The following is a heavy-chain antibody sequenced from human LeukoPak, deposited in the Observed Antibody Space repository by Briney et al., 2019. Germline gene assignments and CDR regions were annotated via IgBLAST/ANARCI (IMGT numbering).Heavy chain of an antibody. CDR3: ARTPPEESHIDY. CDR2: ERPNSGDT. CDR1: GYTFSNYD. D-gene: IGHD2-15*01. Sequence: ASVKISCKASGYTFSNYDINWVRHVSGQGLEWMGWERPNSGDTGYAQKFQGRVTMTSDTSTSTSYMELSGLTSEDTAIYYCARTPPEESHIDYWGSGTLVTVS. J-gene: IGHJ4*01. V-gene: IGHV1-8*02.